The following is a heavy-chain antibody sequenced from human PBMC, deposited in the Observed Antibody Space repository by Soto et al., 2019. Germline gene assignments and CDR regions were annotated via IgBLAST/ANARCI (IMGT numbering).Heavy chain of an antibody. CDR3: ARALITILGVVADPAFDY. D-gene: IGHD3-3*01. J-gene: IGHJ4*02. CDR2: IKQDGSED. CDR1: GFTFSSYW. V-gene: IGHV3-7*01. Sequence: EVPLVESGGGLVQPGGSLRLSCAASGFTFSSYWMSWVRQAPGKGLEWVANIKQDGSEDYFVDSVKGRFTISRDNAKSSLYLQMNSLRAEDTAMYYCARALITILGVVADPAFDYWGQGTLVTVSS.